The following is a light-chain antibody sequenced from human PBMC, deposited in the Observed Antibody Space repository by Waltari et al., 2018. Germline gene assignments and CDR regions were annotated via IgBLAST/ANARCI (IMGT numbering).Light chain of an antibody. Sequence: TQDPAVSVAMGQTVRIPCQGDSLRSYYSSWYQQRPGQAPILVIYDKNSRPSGVPDRFSASSSDNTASLTITGAQAEDEAYYYCHSRDASGVGGTFGGGTKLTVL. CDR2: DKN. V-gene: IGLV3-19*01. J-gene: IGLJ2*01. CDR1: SLRSYY. CDR3: HSRDASGVGGT.